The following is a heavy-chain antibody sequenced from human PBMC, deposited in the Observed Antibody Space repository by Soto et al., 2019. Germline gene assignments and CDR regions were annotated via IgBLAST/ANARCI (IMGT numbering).Heavy chain of an antibody. D-gene: IGHD3-10*01. CDR1: GYTFSWYA. J-gene: IGHJ4*02. CDR2: INPNSGGT. V-gene: IGHV1-2*04. Sequence: ASVKVSCTASGYTFSWYAIHWVRQAPGQGLEWMGWINPNSGGTHYAQKFQGWVTMTRDTSITTAYMELNRLTSGDTAVYYCARDWGHYYGSGSFPSPHPSDIWGQGTLVTVSS. CDR3: ARDWGHYYGSGSFPSPHPSDI.